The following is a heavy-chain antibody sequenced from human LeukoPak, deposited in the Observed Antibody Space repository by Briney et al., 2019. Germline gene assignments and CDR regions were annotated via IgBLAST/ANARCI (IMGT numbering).Heavy chain of an antibody. Sequence: QPGGSLRLSCAASGLTFSSYAMSWVRQAPGKGLEWVSAISGSGGSTYYADSVKGRFTISRDNSKNTLYLQMNSLRAEDTAVYYCAKDALPYYYDSSVPLNWGQGTLVTVSS. CDR1: GLTFSSYA. V-gene: IGHV3-23*01. CDR3: AKDALPYYYDSSVPLN. D-gene: IGHD3-22*01. J-gene: IGHJ4*02. CDR2: ISGSGGST.